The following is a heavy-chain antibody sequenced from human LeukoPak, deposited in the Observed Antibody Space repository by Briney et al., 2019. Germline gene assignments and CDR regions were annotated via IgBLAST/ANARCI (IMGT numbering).Heavy chain of an antibody. V-gene: IGHV4-4*07. CDR1: GGSISSYY. D-gene: IGHD6-19*01. Sequence: PSETLSLTCTVSGGSISSYYWSWIRQPAGKGLEWIGRIYTSGSTNYNPSLKSRVTMSVDTSKNQFSLKLSSVTAADTAVYYCAREYGSGWYVSYYYYYMDVWGKGTTVTVSS. CDR2: IYTSGST. CDR3: AREYGSGWYVSYYYYYMDV. J-gene: IGHJ6*03.